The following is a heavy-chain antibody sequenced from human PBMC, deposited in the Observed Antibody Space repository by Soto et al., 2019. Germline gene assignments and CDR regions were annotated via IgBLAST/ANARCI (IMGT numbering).Heavy chain of an antibody. J-gene: IGHJ6*02. CDR1: GYTFTGYY. Sequence: GASVKVSCKASGYTFTGYYMHWVRQAPGQGLEWMGWINPNSGGTNYAQRLQGRVTMTTDASTSTAYMELRGLTSDDTAIYYCARDQSTGWFGKESGMDVWGQGTTVTVSS. D-gene: IGHD6-19*01. CDR2: INPNSGGT. CDR3: ARDQSTGWFGKESGMDV. V-gene: IGHV1-2*02.